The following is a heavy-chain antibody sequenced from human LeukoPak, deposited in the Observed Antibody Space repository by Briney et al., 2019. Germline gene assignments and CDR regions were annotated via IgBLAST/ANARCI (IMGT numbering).Heavy chain of an antibody. CDR2: IYYSGST. Sequence: PSETLSLTCTVSGGSISSYYWSWIRQPPGKGLEWIGYIYYSGSTNYNPSLKSRVTISVDTSKNQFSLKLSSVTAADTAVYYCARHPEMATPQFDYRGQGTLVTVSS. V-gene: IGHV4-59*08. CDR3: ARHPEMATPQFDY. J-gene: IGHJ4*02. D-gene: IGHD5-24*01. CDR1: GGSISSYY.